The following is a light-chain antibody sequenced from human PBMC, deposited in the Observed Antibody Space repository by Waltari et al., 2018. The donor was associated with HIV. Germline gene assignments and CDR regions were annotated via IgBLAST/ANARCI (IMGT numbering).Light chain of an antibody. CDR3: QQYDTAPFT. CDR2: AAS. V-gene: IGKV3-20*01. J-gene: IGKJ3*01. Sequence: DIVMTQSPDSLSLSPGERATLSCRTSYRLSSPFLAWYQQRPGQPPRLLIYAASTRATGIPDRFSGSGSGTDFTLTISRLEPEDFADDYCQQYDTAPFTFGPGTRVDIK. CDR1: YRLSSPF.